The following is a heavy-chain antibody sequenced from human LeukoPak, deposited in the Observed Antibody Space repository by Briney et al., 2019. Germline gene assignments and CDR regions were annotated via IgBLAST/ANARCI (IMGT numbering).Heavy chain of an antibody. CDR2: ISAYNGNT. J-gene: IGHJ4*02. CDR3: ARVRELGDVSIDY. V-gene: IGHV1-18*04. Sequence: ASVKVSCTASGYTFTGYYMHWVRQAPGQGLEWMGWISAYNGNTNYAQRLQGRVTMTTDTSTSTAYMELRSLRSDDTAVYYCARVRELGDVSIDYWGQGTLVTVSS. CDR1: GYTFTGYY. D-gene: IGHD1-26*01.